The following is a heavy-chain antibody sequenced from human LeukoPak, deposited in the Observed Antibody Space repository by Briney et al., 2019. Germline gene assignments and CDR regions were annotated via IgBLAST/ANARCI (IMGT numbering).Heavy chain of an antibody. Sequence: GGSLRLSCAASGFTFSIYSMNWVRQAPGKGLEWVSSISSSSSYIYYADSVKGRFTISRDNAKNSLYLQMNSLRAEDTAVYYCARMDSSSWYFDYWGQGTLVTVSS. CDR2: ISSSSSYI. D-gene: IGHD6-13*01. CDR3: ARMDSSSWYFDY. V-gene: IGHV3-21*01. J-gene: IGHJ4*02. CDR1: GFTFSIYS.